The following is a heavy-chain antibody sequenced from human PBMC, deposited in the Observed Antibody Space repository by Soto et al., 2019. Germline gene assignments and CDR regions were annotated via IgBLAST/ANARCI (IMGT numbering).Heavy chain of an antibody. V-gene: IGHV3-30*03. CDR2: ISYDGGLQ. D-gene: IGHD3-10*01. Sequence: QAQLVESGGGVVQPGRSLRLSCAASGFTFSSYGMYWVRQAPGTGLEWVAVISYDGGLQHYADSVKGRFTISRDNSKNMVLLQMNSLRAEDTAVYYCVSDRGYGHASVPYSWGQGTLVGVSS. CDR1: GFTFSSYG. CDR3: VSDRGYGHASVPYS. J-gene: IGHJ4*02.